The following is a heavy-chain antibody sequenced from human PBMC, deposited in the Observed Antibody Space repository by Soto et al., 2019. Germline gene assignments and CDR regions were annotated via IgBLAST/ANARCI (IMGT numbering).Heavy chain of an antibody. D-gene: IGHD3-22*01. CDR1: GYTFTGYY. Sequence: ASVKVSCKASGYTFTGYYMHWVRQAPGQGLEGMGWINPNSGGTNYAHKFQGRVTMTRDTSISTAYMELSRLRSDDTAVYYCARVRADYYDSSGPPGWFDPWGQGTLVTVSS. V-gene: IGHV1-2*07. CDR3: ARVRADYYDSSGPPGWFDP. CDR2: INPNSGGT. J-gene: IGHJ5*02.